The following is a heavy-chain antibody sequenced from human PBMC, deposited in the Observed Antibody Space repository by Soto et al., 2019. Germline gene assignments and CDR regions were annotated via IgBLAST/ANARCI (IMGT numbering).Heavy chain of an antibody. CDR2: INHSGST. D-gene: IGHD4-17*01. V-gene: IGHV4-34*01. CDR1: GGSFSGYY. Sequence: ASETLSLTCAVYGGSFSGYYWSWIRQPPGKGLEWIGEINHSGSTNYNPSLKSRVTISVDTSKNQFSLKLSSVTAADTAVYYCARSAYGDYTPNWFDPWGQGTLVTVSS. J-gene: IGHJ5*02. CDR3: ARSAYGDYTPNWFDP.